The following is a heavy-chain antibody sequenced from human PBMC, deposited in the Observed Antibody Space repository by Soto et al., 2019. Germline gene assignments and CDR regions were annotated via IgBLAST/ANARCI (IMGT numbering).Heavy chain of an antibody. CDR2: IIPIFGTA. V-gene: IGHV1-69*13. CDR3: ARDHYYDSGGLRGFFDY. Sequence: SVKVSCKASGGTFSSYAISWVRQAPGQGLEWMGGIIPIFGTANYAQKFQGRVTITADESTSTAYMELSSLRSEDTAVYYCARDHYYDSGGLRGFFDYWGQGTLVTVSS. CDR1: GGTFSSYA. D-gene: IGHD3-22*01. J-gene: IGHJ4*02.